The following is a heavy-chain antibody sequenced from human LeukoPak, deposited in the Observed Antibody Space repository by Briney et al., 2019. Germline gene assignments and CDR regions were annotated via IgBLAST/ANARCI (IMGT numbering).Heavy chain of an antibody. Sequence: SVKVSCKASGGTFSSYAISWVRQAPGQGLEWMGGIIPIFGTANYTQKFQGRVTITTDESTSTAYMELSSLRSEDTAVYYCAREGVDNWNYEGFDYWGQGTLVTVSS. CDR2: IIPIFGTA. D-gene: IGHD1-7*01. V-gene: IGHV1-69*05. CDR1: GGTFSSYA. CDR3: AREGVDNWNYEGFDY. J-gene: IGHJ4*02.